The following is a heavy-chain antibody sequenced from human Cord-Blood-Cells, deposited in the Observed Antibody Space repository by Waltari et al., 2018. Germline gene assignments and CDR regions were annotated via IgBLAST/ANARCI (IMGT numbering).Heavy chain of an antibody. V-gene: IGHV1-8*01. CDR2: MNPNRCNT. CDR1: GNTFTSYV. CDR3: ASAQTDYDFWSGYYTAFDI. Sequence: QVQLVQTGAEVKKPGAPVKVSGKASGNTFTSYVTHWVLQATHQGREWMGRMNPNRCNTGYAQKFQGRVTMTRNTSISTAYMELSSLRSEDTAVYYCASAQTDYDFWSGYYTAFDIWGQGTMVTVSS. J-gene: IGHJ3*02. D-gene: IGHD3-3*01.